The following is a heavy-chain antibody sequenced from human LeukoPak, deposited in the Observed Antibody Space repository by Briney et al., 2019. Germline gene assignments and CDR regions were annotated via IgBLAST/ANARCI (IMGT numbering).Heavy chain of an antibody. CDR3: ARDRLYCGGDCYPKNWFDP. CDR1: GYTFTSYD. CDR2: INTNTGNP. Sequence: ASVKVSCKASGYTFTSYDINWVRQAPGQGLEWMGWINTNTGNPTYAQGFTGRFVFSLDTSVSTAYLQISSLKAEDTAVYYCARDRLYCGGDCYPKNWFDPWGQGTLVTVSS. D-gene: IGHD2-21*02. V-gene: IGHV7-4-1*02. J-gene: IGHJ5*02.